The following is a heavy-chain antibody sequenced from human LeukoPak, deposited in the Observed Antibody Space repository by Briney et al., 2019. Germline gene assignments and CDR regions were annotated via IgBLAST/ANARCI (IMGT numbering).Heavy chain of an antibody. CDR3: ARGMGGYGGYDY. V-gene: IGHV3-66*01. J-gene: IGHJ4*02. CDR2: IYSGGSS. Sequence: GGSLRLSCATSGFTFSNYWMHWVRQVPGKGLVWVSVIYSGGSSYYADSVKGRFTISRDNSKNTMYLQMNSLRVEDTAVYYCARGMGGYGGYDYWGQGTLVTVSS. D-gene: IGHD5-12*01. CDR1: GFTFSNYW.